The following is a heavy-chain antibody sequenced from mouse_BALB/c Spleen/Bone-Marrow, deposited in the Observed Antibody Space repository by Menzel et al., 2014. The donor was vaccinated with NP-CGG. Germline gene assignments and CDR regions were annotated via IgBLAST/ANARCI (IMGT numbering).Heavy chain of an antibody. D-gene: IGHD2-1*01. CDR1: GYTFTNSW. Sequence: VHLVESGSVLVRPGASVNLSCKASGYTFTNSWMHWAKQRPGQGLEWIGEIHPNSGNANYNEKFKGEATLTADTSSSTAYMRLSSLTSEDSAVYFCARRGNWGYAMDYWGQGTSVTVSS. J-gene: IGHJ4*01. V-gene: IGHV1S130*01. CDR3: ARRGNWGYAMDY. CDR2: IHPNSGNA.